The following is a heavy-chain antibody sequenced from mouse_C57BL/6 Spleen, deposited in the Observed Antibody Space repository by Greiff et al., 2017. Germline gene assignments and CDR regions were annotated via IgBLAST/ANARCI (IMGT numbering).Heavy chain of an antibody. J-gene: IGHJ1*03. CDR2: IDPENGDT. V-gene: IGHV14-4*01. CDR3: TFPHWYFDV. Sequence: VQLQQSGAELVRPGASVKLSCTASGFNIKDDYMHWVKQRPEQGLEWIGWIDPENGDTEYASKFQGKATITADTSSNTAYRQLSSLTSEDTAVYYCTFPHWYFDVWGTGTTVTVSS. CDR1: GFNIKDDY.